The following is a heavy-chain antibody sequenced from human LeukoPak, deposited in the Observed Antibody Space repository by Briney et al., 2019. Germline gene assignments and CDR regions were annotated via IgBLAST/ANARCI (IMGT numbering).Heavy chain of an antibody. CDR3: ARAGYRYAYDY. CDR1: GFTFSTYW. D-gene: IGHD5-18*01. Sequence: QPGGSLRLSCAASGFTFSTYWITWVRQAPGEELAWVANIKEDGSEKYYVDSVKGRFTISRDNAKNSLYLQMNSLRAEDTAVYYCARAGYRYAYDYWGQGTLVTVSS. CDR2: IKEDGSEK. J-gene: IGHJ4*02. V-gene: IGHV3-7*01.